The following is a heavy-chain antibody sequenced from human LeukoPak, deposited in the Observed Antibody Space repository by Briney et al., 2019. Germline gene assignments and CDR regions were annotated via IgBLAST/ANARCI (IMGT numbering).Heavy chain of an antibody. CDR2: IIPIFGTA. D-gene: IGHD4-23*01. V-gene: IGHV1-69*05. J-gene: IGHJ4*02. CDR3: ARDWTDYGGNSKAFDY. Sequence: SVKVSCRASGGTFSSYAISWVRQAPGQGLEWMGRIIPIFGTANYAQKFQGRVTITTDESTSTAYMELSSLRSEDTAVYYCARDWTDYGGNSKAFDYWGQGTLVTVSS. CDR1: GGTFSSYA.